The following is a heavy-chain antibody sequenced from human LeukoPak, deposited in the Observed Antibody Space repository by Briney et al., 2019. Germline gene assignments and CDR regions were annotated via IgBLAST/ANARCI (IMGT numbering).Heavy chain of an antibody. CDR1: GFSFSDHY. D-gene: IGHD6-19*01. Sequence: PGGSLRLXCAASGFSFSDHYMDWVRQAPGKGLEWVGRIRKEDDNYITQYAASVKDRFTISRDDSKSSLYLHMNSLKVEDTALYYCARVYSSGWEVSDYWGQGTLVTVSS. J-gene: IGHJ4*02. CDR3: ARVYSSGWEVSDY. V-gene: IGHV3-72*01. CDR2: IRKEDDNYIT.